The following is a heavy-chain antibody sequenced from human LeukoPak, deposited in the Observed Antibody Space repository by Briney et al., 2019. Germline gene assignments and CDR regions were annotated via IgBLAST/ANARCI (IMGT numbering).Heavy chain of an antibody. D-gene: IGHD4-17*01. CDR2: ISNSGSST. CDR3: AKVLRGLAYYGDCGD. Sequence: GGSLRLSCAASGFTSSSYAMSWVRQAPGKGLEWVSAISNSGSSTYYADSVKGRFSISRSNSRNTLYLQMNSLRAEDTAVYYCAKVLRGLAYYGDCGDWGQGTLVTVSS. J-gene: IGHJ4*02. V-gene: IGHV3-23*01. CDR1: GFTSSSYA.